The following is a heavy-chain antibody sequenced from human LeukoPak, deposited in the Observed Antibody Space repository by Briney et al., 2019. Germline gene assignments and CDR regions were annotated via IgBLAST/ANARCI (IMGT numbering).Heavy chain of an antibody. CDR3: ARDRVDVSGDYYYGMDV. CDR1: GYTFTSYY. Sequence: ASVKVSCKASGYTFTSYYMHWVRQAPGQGLEWMGIINPSGGSTSYAQKFQGRVTMTRDTSTSTVYMELSSLRSEDTAVYYCARDRVDVSGDYYYGMDVWGQGTTVTVSS. CDR2: INPSGGST. V-gene: IGHV1-46*01. J-gene: IGHJ6*02. D-gene: IGHD3-16*01.